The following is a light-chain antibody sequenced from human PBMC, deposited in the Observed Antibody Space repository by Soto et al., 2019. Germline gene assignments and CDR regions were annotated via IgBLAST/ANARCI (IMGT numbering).Light chain of an antibody. J-gene: IGLJ1*01. Sequence: QSALTQPASMSGSPGQSVTISCAGTSSDIGGYNYVSWYQQHPGKAPKLMIYEVSERPSGVPDRFSGSKSSNTASLTVSGLQAEDEADYYCSSYAGSNNFVFGTGTKVTVL. CDR2: EVS. CDR3: SSYAGSNNFV. CDR1: SSDIGGYNY. V-gene: IGLV2-8*01.